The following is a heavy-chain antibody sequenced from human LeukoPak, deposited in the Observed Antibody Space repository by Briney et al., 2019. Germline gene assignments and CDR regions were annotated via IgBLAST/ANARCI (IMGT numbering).Heavy chain of an antibody. V-gene: IGHV4-59*12. CDR1: GGSNSSYY. CDR2: IYYSGNT. Sequence: SETLSLTCTVSGGSNSSYYWSWIRQPPGKGLEWIGYIYYSGNTDYNPSLKSRVTLSVDTSNNQFSLKLSSVTAADTAVYYCASDSFYDSGGYFYYWGQGTLVTVSS. J-gene: IGHJ4*02. CDR3: ASDSFYDSGGYFYY. D-gene: IGHD3-22*01.